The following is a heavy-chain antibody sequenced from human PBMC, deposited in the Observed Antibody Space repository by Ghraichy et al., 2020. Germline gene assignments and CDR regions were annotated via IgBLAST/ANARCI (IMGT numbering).Heavy chain of an antibody. CDR1: GYRFTDYW. CDR2: IFPDDSDT. J-gene: IGHJ4*02. D-gene: IGHD3-22*01. Sequence: GESLNISCKASGYRFTDYWIGWVRQMPGKGLEWMGIIFPDDSDTRYSPSFQGQVTISADNSITTAYLQWSGLKASDTAIYYCARAGTSSGRRFDYWGQGTLVTVSS. CDR3: ARAGTSSGRRFDY. V-gene: IGHV5-51*01.